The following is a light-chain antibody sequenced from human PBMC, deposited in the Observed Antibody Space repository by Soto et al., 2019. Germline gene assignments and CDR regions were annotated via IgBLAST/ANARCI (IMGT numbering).Light chain of an antibody. Sequence: IVLTQSPDTLSLSPGERATLSCRASQSVGRRYLAWYQQKPGQAPMLLIYDTSERASDIPDRFSGSGSGTDFTLTISRLVPEDFAVYYCQYQGTFGGGTKVEI. CDR3: QYQGT. V-gene: IGKV3-20*01. CDR2: DTS. J-gene: IGKJ4*01. CDR1: QSVGRRY.